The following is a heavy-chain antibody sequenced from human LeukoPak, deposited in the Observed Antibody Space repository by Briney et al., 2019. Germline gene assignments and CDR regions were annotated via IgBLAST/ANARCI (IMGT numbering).Heavy chain of an antibody. V-gene: IGHV4-38-2*02. D-gene: IGHD5-12*01. CDR1: GYSISSGYY. CDR2: IYHSGST. Sequence: SETLSLTCTVSGYSISSGYYWGWIRQPPEKRLEWIGSIYHSGSTYYNPSLKSRVTISVDTSKNQFSLKLSSVTAADTAVYYCAREGGTYVDIVATIRRPRRSPNWFDPWGQGTLVTVSS. CDR3: AREGGTYVDIVATIRRPRRSPNWFDP. J-gene: IGHJ5*02.